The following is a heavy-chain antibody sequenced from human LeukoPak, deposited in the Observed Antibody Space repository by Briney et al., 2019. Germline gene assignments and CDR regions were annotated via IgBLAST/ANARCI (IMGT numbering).Heavy chain of an antibody. J-gene: IGHJ4*02. V-gene: IGHV1-46*01. CDR1: GYTFTSYG. D-gene: IGHD2-15*01. Sequence: GASVKVSCKASGYTFTSYGISWVRQAPGQGLEWMGIINPSGGSTSYAQKFQGRVTMTRDTSTSTVFMELSSLRSEDTAVYYCARVVVNGYYFDYWGQGTLVTVSS. CDR3: ARVVVNGYYFDY. CDR2: INPSGGST.